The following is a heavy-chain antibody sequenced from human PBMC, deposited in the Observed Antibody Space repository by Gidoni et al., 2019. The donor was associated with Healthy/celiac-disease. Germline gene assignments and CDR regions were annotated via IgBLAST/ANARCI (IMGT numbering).Heavy chain of an antibody. CDR2: IYWDDDK. J-gene: IGHJ4*02. V-gene: IGHV2-5*02. D-gene: IGHD5-12*01. CDR1: GFSLSTSGVG. CDR3: AHSRDGYNYEAVDY. Sequence: QITLKESGPTLVKPTQTLTLTCPFSGFSLSTSGVGVGWIRQPPGKALEWLALIYWDDDKRYSPSLKSRLTITKDTSKNQVVLTMTNMDPVDTATYYCAHSRDGYNYEAVDYWGQGTLVTVSS.